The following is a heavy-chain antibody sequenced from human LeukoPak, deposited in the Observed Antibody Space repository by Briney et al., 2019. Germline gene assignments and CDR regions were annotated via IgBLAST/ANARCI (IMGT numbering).Heavy chain of an antibody. CDR1: GFTFSSYE. CDR3: AELGITMIGGA. J-gene: IGHJ6*04. CDR2: ISSSGSII. D-gene: IGHD3-10*02. V-gene: IGHV3-48*03. Sequence: GGSLRLSCAASGFTFSSYEMNWVRQAPGKGLEWVSYISSSGSIIYYADSVKGRFTISRDNAKNSLYLQMNSLRAEDTAVYYCAELGITMIGGAWGKGTTVTISS.